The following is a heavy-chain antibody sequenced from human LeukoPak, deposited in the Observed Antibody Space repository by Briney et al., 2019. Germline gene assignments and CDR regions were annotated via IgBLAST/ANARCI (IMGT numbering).Heavy chain of an antibody. CDR1: GGPIYSYY. Sequence: SETLSLTCTVSGGPIYSYYWSWIRQTAGKGLEWIGRLYPGVSTNYNPSLKSRVTMSVDTSKNQFALKLSAVTAADTAVYYCARLKFYDSAGYSPGHYMDVWGKGTTVTVSS. CDR3: ARLKFYDSAGYSPGHYMDV. V-gene: IGHV4-4*07. CDR2: LYPGVST. J-gene: IGHJ6*03. D-gene: IGHD3-22*01.